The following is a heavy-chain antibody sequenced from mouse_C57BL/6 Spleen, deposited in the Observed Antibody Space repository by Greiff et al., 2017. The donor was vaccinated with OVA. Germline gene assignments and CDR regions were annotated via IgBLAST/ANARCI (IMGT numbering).Heavy chain of an antibody. V-gene: IGHV14-4*01. D-gene: IGHD2-4*01. Sequence: VQLQQSGAELVRPGASVKLSCTASGFNIKDDYMHWVKQRPEQGLEWIGWIDPENGDTEYASKFQGKATITADTSSNTAYLQLSSLTSEDTAVYYCTPYYDYDGRYFDVWGTGTTVTVSS. CDR1: GFNIKDDY. CDR3: TPYYDYDGRYFDV. CDR2: IDPENGDT. J-gene: IGHJ1*03.